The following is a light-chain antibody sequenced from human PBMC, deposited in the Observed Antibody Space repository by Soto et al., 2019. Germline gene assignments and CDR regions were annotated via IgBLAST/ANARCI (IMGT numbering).Light chain of an antibody. V-gene: IGLV2-14*01. Sequence: QSVLTQPASVSGSPGHSITISCTGNSSDVGAYNYVSWYQHYPGKAPKLMIYEVSNRPSGVSNRCSGSKSGNTASLTISGLQADDEADYSCSSYTTSSPVVFGGGTQLTVL. CDR3: SSYTTSSPVV. CDR2: EVS. CDR1: SSDVGAYNY. J-gene: IGLJ2*01.